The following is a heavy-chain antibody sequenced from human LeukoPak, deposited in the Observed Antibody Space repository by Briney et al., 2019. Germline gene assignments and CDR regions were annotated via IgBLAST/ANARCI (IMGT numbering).Heavy chain of an antibody. D-gene: IGHD3-3*01. CDR2: IYYSGST. Sequence: SETLPLTCTVSGGSISSYYWSWIRQPPGKGLEWIGYIYYSGSTNYNPSLKSRVTISVDTSKNQFSLKLSSVTAADTAVYYCARGPYYDFWSGYYRSPNYGMDVWGQGTTVTVSS. CDR1: GGSISSYY. V-gene: IGHV4-59*01. CDR3: ARGPYYDFWSGYYRSPNYGMDV. J-gene: IGHJ6*02.